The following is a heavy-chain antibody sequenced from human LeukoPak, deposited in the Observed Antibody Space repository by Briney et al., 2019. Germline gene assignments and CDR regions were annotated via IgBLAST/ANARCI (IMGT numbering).Heavy chain of an antibody. J-gene: IGHJ5*02. CDR2: IYYSGST. Sequence: SETLSLTCTVSGGSISSYYWSWIRQPPGKGLEWIGYIYYSGSTNYNPSLKSRVTISVDTSKNQFSLKLSSVTAADTAAYYCARDKEYDILTDQNWFDPWGQGTLVTVSS. CDR3: ARDKEYDILTDQNWFDP. D-gene: IGHD3-9*01. V-gene: IGHV4-59*12. CDR1: GGSISSYY.